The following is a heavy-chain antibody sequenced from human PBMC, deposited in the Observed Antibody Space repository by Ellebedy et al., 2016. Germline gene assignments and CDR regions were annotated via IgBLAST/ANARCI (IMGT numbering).Heavy chain of an antibody. CDR2: ISSSGSTI. Sequence: GESLKISCAASGFIFTNYAMSWVRQAPGKGLEWVSYISSSGSTIYYADSVKGRFTISRDNAKNSLYLQMNSLRAEDTAVYYCARAGFGDGDPPYYYYYMDVWGKGTTVTVSS. J-gene: IGHJ6*03. D-gene: IGHD3-10*01. CDR3: ARAGFGDGDPPYYYYYMDV. V-gene: IGHV3-11*01. CDR1: GFIFTNYA.